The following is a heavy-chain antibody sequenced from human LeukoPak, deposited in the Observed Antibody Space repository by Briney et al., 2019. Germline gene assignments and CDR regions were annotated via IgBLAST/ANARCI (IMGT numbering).Heavy chain of an antibody. J-gene: IGHJ4*02. CDR1: GGSFSGYY. D-gene: IGHD3-10*01. Sequence: PSETLSLTCAVYGGSFSGYYWSWIRQPPGKGLEWIGEINHSGSTSYNPSLKSRVTISVDTSKNQFSLKLSSVTAADTAVYYCARGCRGGYFDYWGQGTLVTVSS. V-gene: IGHV4-34*01. CDR3: ARGCRGGYFDY. CDR2: INHSGST.